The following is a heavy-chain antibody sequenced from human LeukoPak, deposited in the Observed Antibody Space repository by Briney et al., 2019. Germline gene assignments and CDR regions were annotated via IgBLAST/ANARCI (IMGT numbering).Heavy chain of an antibody. V-gene: IGHV3-30*02. Sequence: PGGSLRLSCAASGFTFSSYGMHWVRQAPGKGLEWVAFIRYDGSNKYYADSVKGRFTISRDNSKNTLYLQMNSLRAEDTAVYYCAKQMASMTTVRVSSGNWFDPWGQGTLVTVSS. J-gene: IGHJ5*02. CDR2: IRYDGSNK. D-gene: IGHD4-11*01. CDR1: GFTFSSYG. CDR3: AKQMASMTTVRVSSGNWFDP.